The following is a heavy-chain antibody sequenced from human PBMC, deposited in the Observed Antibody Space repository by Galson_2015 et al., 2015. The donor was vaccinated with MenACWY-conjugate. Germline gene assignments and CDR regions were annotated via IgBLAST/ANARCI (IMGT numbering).Heavy chain of an antibody. CDR3: AKTRGASFYFDS. V-gene: IGHV3-74*03. CDR1: GFIFNTYW. J-gene: IGHJ4*02. D-gene: IGHD1-26*01. CDR2: INPGGSST. Sequence: SMRISCAASGFIFNTYWMHWVGQAPGKRLVWVSRINPGGSSTTYADSVKDRFTISRDNAKNPPDLQMNSPRPEDTAVFYCAKTRGASFYFDSWGQGTLVTVSS.